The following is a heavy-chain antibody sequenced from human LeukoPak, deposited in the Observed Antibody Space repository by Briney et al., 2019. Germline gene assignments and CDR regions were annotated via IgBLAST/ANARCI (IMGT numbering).Heavy chain of an antibody. CDR2: ISWNSGSI. Sequence: PGGSLRLSCAASGFTFSSYAMHWVRQAPGKGLEWVSGISWNSGSIGYADSVKGRFTISRDNAKNSLYLQMNSLRAEDTALYYCAKDITGTTVTTLDYWGQGTLVTVSS. CDR1: GFTFSSYA. J-gene: IGHJ4*02. CDR3: AKDITGTTVTTLDY. V-gene: IGHV3-9*01. D-gene: IGHD4-17*01.